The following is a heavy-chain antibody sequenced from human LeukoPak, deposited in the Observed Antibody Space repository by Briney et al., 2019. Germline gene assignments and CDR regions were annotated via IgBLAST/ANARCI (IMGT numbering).Heavy chain of an antibody. V-gene: IGHV3-43D*03. CDR2: ISWDGGTT. D-gene: IGHD1-26*01. CDR1: GFTFDDYA. Sequence: GGSLRLSCAASGFTFDDYAMHWVRQAPGKGLEGVSFISWDGGTTYYADSGKGRFTISRDNSKNSLYLQMNSLRAEDTALYYCAKDMRGGSYNFDYWGQGTLVTVSS. J-gene: IGHJ4*02. CDR3: AKDMRGGSYNFDY.